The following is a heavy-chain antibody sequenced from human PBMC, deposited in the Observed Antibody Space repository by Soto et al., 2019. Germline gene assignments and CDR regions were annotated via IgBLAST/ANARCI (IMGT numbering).Heavy chain of an antibody. Sequence: SETLSLTCAVYGGSFSGYYWSWIRQPPGKGLEWIASLDYSGTTNYNPSLKSRITTSVDPSKKQFSLKMRSVTAADTAVYYCARDSFPPHSSSSKGFDYWGQGSLVTVSS. CDR2: LDYSGTT. CDR1: GGSFSGYY. D-gene: IGHD6-6*01. CDR3: ARDSFPPHSSSSKGFDY. J-gene: IGHJ4*02. V-gene: IGHV4-34*11.